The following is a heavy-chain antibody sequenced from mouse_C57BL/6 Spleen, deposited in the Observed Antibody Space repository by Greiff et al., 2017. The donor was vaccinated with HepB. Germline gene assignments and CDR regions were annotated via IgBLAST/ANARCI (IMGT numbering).Heavy chain of an antibody. CDR1: GYTFTDYE. CDR3: TRYSYYSNAMDY. V-gene: IGHV1-15*01. J-gene: IGHJ4*01. Sequence: VQLQQSGAELVRPGASVTLSCKASGYTFTDYEMHWVKQTPVHGLEWIGAIDPETGGTAYNQKFKGKAILTADTSSSTAYMELRSLTSEDSAVYYCTRYSYYSNAMDYWGQGTSVTVSS. CDR2: IDPETGGT. D-gene: IGHD2-5*01.